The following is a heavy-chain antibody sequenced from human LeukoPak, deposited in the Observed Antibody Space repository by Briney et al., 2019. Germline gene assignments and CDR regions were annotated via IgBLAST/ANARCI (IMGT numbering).Heavy chain of an antibody. J-gene: IGHJ3*02. Sequence: GGSLRLSCAASGFTFDDYTMHWVRQAPGKGLEWVSLISWDGGSTYYADSVKGRFTISRDNSKNSLYLQMNSLRTEDTALYYCASGDSSGYYRAPGSGEAFDIWGQGTMVTVSS. D-gene: IGHD3-22*01. V-gene: IGHV3-43*01. CDR2: ISWDGGST. CDR3: ASGDSSGYYRAPGSGEAFDI. CDR1: GFTFDDYT.